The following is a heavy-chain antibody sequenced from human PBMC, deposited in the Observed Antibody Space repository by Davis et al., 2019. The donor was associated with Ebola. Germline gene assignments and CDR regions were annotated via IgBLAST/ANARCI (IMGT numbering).Heavy chain of an antibody. Sequence: GSLRLSCSVSGFPISGGYYWGWIRQAPGKGMEWIGSISHSGSTYFTPSLTSRVTISIDTSKNQFSLKLSSVTAADTAVYYCARRHVEMATKDWYFDLWGRGTLVTVSS. CDR2: ISHSGST. CDR3: ARRHVEMATKDWYFDL. V-gene: IGHV4-38-2*02. J-gene: IGHJ2*01. D-gene: IGHD5-24*01. CDR1: GFPISGGYY.